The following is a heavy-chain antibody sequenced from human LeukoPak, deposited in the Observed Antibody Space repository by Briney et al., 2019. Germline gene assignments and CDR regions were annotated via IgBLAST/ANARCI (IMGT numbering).Heavy chain of an antibody. J-gene: IGHJ4*02. CDR1: GFSFSSHS. Sequence: GGSLRLSCAASGFSFSSHSMNWVRQAPGKGLEWVSYISSSSSTIYYADSVKGRFTISRDNAKNSLYLQMNSLRDEDTAVYYCARGVEYCSGTNCQLDYWGQGTLVTVSS. CDR3: ARGVEYCSGTNCQLDY. V-gene: IGHV3-48*02. CDR2: ISSSSSTI. D-gene: IGHD2-2*01.